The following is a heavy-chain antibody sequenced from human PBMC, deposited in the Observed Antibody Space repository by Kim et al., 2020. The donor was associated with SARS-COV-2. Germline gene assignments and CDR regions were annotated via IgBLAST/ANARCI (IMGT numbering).Heavy chain of an antibody. D-gene: IGHD3-10*01. Sequence: SETLSLTCTVSGGSISSSSYYWGWIRQPPGKGLEWIGSIYYSGSTYDTPSLKSRVTISVDTSKNQFSLKLSSVTAADTAVYYCARQLGSGSYYDPLYYFDYWGQGTLVTVSS. CDR1: GGSISSSSYY. CDR3: ARQLGSGSYYDPLYYFDY. V-gene: IGHV4-39*01. CDR2: IYYSGST. J-gene: IGHJ4*02.